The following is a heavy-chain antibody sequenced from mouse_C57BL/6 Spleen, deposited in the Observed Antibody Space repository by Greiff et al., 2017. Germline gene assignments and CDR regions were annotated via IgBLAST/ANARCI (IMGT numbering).Heavy chain of an antibody. D-gene: IGHD1-1*02. J-gene: IGHJ4*01. Sequence: VQLQQPGAELVKPGASVKLSCKASGYTFTSYWMHWVKQRPGQGLEWIGMIHPNSGSTNYNEKFKSKATLTVDKSSSTAYMQLSSLTSEDSAVYYCARSYGRYYAMDYWGQGTSVTVSS. V-gene: IGHV1-64*01. CDR1: GYTFTSYW. CDR2: IHPNSGST. CDR3: ARSYGRYYAMDY.